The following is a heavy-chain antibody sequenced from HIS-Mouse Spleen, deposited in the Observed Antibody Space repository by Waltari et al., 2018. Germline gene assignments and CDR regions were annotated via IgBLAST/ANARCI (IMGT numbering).Heavy chain of an antibody. CDR2: IYYSGST. V-gene: IGHV4-30-4*01. D-gene: IGHD2-8*01. J-gene: IGHJ3*02. Sequence: QVQLQESGPGLVKPSQTLSLTCTVSGGAISSGDYYWRWIRQPPGKGLEWIGYIYYSGSTYYNPSLKSRVTISVDTSKNQFSLKLSSVTAADTAVYYCAGRERYCTNGVCYDAFDIWGQGTMVTVSS. CDR1: GGAISSGDYY. CDR3: AGRERYCTNGVCYDAFDI.